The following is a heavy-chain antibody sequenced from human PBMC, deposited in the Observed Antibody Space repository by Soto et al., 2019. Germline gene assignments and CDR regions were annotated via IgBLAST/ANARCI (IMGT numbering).Heavy chain of an antibody. CDR2: ISYSGST. D-gene: IGHD1-7*01. Sequence: QVQLQESGPGLVKPSQTLSLTCTVSGGSISSGNYYWSWIRQPPGKGLEWIGFISYSGSTYYNASLTSRVTISVDTSKNQFSLNLSFVTAADTAVYYCATVGTPATGLYYFDYWGQGTLVTVSS. V-gene: IGHV4-30-4*01. CDR3: ATVGTPATGLYYFDY. CDR1: GGSISSGNYY. J-gene: IGHJ4*02.